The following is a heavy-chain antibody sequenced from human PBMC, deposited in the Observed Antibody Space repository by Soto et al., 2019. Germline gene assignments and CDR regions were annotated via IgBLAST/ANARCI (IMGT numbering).Heavy chain of an antibody. J-gene: IGHJ4*02. CDR1: GFTVSSNY. D-gene: IGHD1-1*01. Sequence: GGSLRLSCGASGFTVSSNYMSWVRQAPGRGLEWVSVIYSGGSIYYADSVKGRFTVSRDDSKNTVYLQINSLRAEDTAVYYCARGNLEGLDFWGQGTLVTVSS. CDR2: IYSGGSI. CDR3: ARGNLEGLDF. V-gene: IGHV3-53*01.